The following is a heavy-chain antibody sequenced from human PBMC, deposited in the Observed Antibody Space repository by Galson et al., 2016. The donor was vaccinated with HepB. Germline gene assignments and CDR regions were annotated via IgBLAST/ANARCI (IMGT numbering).Heavy chain of an antibody. CDR3: ARLGGTLTGYDNFGNLRGYFDL. D-gene: IGHD3-9*01. CDR1: GSTSFNYY. J-gene: IGHJ2*01. CDR2: INPSSGST. Sequence: SVKVSCKASGSTSFNYYIHWVRQAPGQGLEWMAMINPSSGSTIYAREFQGKISVTRDTASVPSDTSTGTVHLFLSSLRHEDTAVYYCARLGGTLTGYDNFGNLRGYFDLWGRGSLVTVSS. V-gene: IGHV1-46*01.